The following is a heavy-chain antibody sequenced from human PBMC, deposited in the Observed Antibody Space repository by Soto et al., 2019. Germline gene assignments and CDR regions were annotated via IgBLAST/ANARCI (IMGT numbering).Heavy chain of an antibody. CDR3: VRFSILVYGRGRGDLFDS. J-gene: IGHJ4*02. D-gene: IGHD2-8*01. Sequence: PGGSLRLSCAASGFTFSNYWMSWVRQVPGKGLAWVSNIKEDGSEKYYVDSVKGRFTISRDNAKNSVHLQMNSLRDEDTAVYYCVRFSILVYGRGRGDLFDSWGQGTPVTVSS. CDR2: IKEDGSEK. CDR1: GFTFSNYW. V-gene: IGHV3-7*03.